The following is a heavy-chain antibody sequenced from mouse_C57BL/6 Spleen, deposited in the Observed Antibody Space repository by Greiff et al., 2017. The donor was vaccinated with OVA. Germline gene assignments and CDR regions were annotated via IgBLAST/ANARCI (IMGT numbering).Heavy chain of an antibody. D-gene: IGHD1-1*01. J-gene: IGHJ4*01. CDR3: ARNYRSSYDYAMDY. CDR1: GYAFTNYL. Sequence: VQLQQSGAELVRPGTSVKVSCKASGYAFTNYLIEWVKQRPGQGLEWIGVINPGSGGTNYNEKFKGKATLTADKSSSTAYMQLSSLTSEDSAVYFCARNYRSSYDYAMDYWGQGTSVTVSS. V-gene: IGHV1-54*01. CDR2: INPGSGGT.